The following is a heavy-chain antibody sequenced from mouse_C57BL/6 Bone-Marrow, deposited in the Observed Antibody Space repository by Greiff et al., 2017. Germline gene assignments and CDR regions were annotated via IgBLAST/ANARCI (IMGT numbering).Heavy chain of an antibody. J-gene: IGHJ2*01. CDR3: ARRGADGYCDY. CDR2: ISNLAYSI. CDR1: GFTFSDYG. D-gene: IGHD2-3*01. Sequence: DVMLVESGGGLVQPGGSLKLSCAASGFTFSDYGMAWVRQAPREGPEWVAFISNLAYSIYYADTVTGRFTISGENAKNTLYLEMSSLWAEDTAMYCCARRGADGYCDYGGQGTTTTVSA. V-gene: IGHV5-15*04.